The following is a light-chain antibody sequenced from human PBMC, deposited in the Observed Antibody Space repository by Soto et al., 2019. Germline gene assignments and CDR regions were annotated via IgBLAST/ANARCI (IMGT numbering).Light chain of an antibody. V-gene: IGKV1-5*03. CDR2: KAS. CDR1: QSISSW. Sequence: DIQMTQSPSTLSASVGNRVTITCRASQSISSWLAWYQQKPGKAPKLLIYKASSLESGVPSRFSGSGSGTEFTLTISSLQPDDFATYYCQQYNSYPYTFGQGTKLEIK. J-gene: IGKJ2*01. CDR3: QQYNSYPYT.